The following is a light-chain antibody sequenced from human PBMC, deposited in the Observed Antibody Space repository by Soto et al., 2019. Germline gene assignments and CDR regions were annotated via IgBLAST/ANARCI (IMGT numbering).Light chain of an antibody. CDR2: GAA. J-gene: IGKJ1*01. CDR1: QSVGTN. V-gene: IGKV3-15*01. Sequence: EIVMTQSPVILSVSPGERATLSCRASQSVGTNLAWYQQKPGQAPRLLISGAATRATGIPARFSGRGSGTEFTLTISRLEPEDFAVYYCQHYVTSLTTFGQGTKVDIK. CDR3: QHYVTSLTT.